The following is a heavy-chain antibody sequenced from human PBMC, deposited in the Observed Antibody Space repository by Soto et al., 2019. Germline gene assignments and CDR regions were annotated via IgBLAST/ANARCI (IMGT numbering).Heavy chain of an antibody. Sequence: PSETLSLTCTVSGGSISSYYWSWIRQPPGKGLEWIGYIYYSGSTNYNPSLKSRVTISVDTSKNQFSLKLSSVTAADTAVYYCASSPSTNYYDSSGTFDYWGQGTLVTVSS. CDR2: IYYSGST. D-gene: IGHD3-22*01. CDR1: GGSISSYY. J-gene: IGHJ4*02. V-gene: IGHV4-59*01. CDR3: ASSPSTNYYDSSGTFDY.